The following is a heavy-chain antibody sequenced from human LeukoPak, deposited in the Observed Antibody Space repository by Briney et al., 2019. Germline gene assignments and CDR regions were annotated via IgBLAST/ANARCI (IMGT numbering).Heavy chain of an antibody. D-gene: IGHD6-19*01. J-gene: IGHJ4*02. CDR1: GFTFSSYW. V-gene: IGHV3-74*01. Sequence: GGSLRLSCAASGFTFSSYWMHWVRQAPGKGLVWVSRINSDGSSTSYADSVKGRFTISRDNSKNTLYLQMNSLRAEDTAVYYCAKGGEQWLGDYYFDYWGQGTLVTVSS. CDR2: INSDGSST. CDR3: AKGGEQWLGDYYFDY.